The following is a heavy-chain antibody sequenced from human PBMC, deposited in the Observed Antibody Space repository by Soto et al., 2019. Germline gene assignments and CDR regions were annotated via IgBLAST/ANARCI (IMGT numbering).Heavy chain of an antibody. CDR3: ARGSSCSSGSCALDY. CDR2: INAGNGNA. Sequence: QVQLVQSGAEVKKPGASVKVSCKKSGYTFSSYAMHWVRQAPGQRLEWMGWINAGNGNAKSSQKFQGRVTITRDTSANTAYLELGSLRSEDTAVYYCARGSSCSSGSCALDYWGQGTLVTVSS. D-gene: IGHD2-15*01. V-gene: IGHV1-3*01. CDR1: GYTFSSYA. J-gene: IGHJ4*02.